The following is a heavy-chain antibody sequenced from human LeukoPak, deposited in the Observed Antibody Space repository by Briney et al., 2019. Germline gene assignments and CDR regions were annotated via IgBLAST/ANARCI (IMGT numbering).Heavy chain of an antibody. V-gene: IGHV4-31*03. CDR2: IYYSGSI. D-gene: IGHD6-13*01. CDR3: AREGYTSSQSIDF. Sequence: PSETLSLTCTVSGGSISSCGYYWSWIRQHPGKGLEWIGYIYYSGSIYYNPSLKSRVTISINTSKNQFSLKLSSVTAADTAVYYCAREGYTSSQSIDFWGQGTLVTVSS. J-gene: IGHJ4*02. CDR1: GGSISSCGYY.